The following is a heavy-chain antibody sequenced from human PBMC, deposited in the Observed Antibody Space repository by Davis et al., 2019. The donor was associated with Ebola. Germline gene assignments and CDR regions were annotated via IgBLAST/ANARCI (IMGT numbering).Heavy chain of an antibody. CDR3: AKDGTDSIAVADYDYYYYGMDV. J-gene: IGHJ6*01. V-gene: IGHV3-48*01. D-gene: IGHD6-19*01. Sequence: PGESLRLSCAASGFTFSSYSMNWVRQAPGKGLEWVSYISSSSSTIYYADSVKGRFTISRDNSKNTLYLQMNSLRAEDAAVYYCAKDGTDSIAVADYDYYYYGMDVWGQGTTVTVSS. CDR2: ISSSSSTI. CDR1: GFTFSSYS.